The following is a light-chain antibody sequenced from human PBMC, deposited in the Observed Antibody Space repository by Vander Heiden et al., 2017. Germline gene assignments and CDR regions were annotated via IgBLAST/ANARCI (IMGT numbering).Light chain of an antibody. CDR1: QSLLNHSNNRNF. CDR2: GAS. CDR3: QQYYTTPFT. V-gene: IGKV4-1*01. Sequence: DIVMPQSPESLAVSMRERATINSNSSQSLLNHSNNRNFLAWYQQKPGQPPKLLTYGASTRESGVPDRFSGGGSGADFTLTISSLQADVVAVYYCQQYYTTPFTFGPGTKVDI. J-gene: IGKJ3*01.